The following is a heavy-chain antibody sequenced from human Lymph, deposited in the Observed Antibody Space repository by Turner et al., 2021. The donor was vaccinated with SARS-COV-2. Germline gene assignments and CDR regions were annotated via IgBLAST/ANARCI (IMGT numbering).Heavy chain of an antibody. CDR2: IYYRGST. CDR1: GGSMNSNY. Sequence: QVQLQESGPRLVKPLETLSLTCTVSGGSMNSNYWIWIRQPPGKRLEWIGYIYYRGSTNYNPTLKSRVTISVDTSKNQFSLKLTAVTAAETAIYYCARETVNNWVDPWGQGILVTVSS. V-gene: IGHV4-59*01. J-gene: IGHJ5*02. D-gene: IGHD2-21*02. CDR3: ARETVNNWVDP.